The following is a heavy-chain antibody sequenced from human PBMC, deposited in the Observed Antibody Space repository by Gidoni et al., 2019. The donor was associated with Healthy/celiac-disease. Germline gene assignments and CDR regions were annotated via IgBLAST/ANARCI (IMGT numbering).Heavy chain of an antibody. CDR2: ISWDGGST. D-gene: IGHD6-19*01. CDR3: AKGDSSGWLNY. J-gene: IGHJ4*02. V-gene: IGHV3-43*01. Sequence: EVQLVESGGVVVQPGGSLRLYCAASGFTFDDYTMPWARQAPGMGLQWVSRISWDGGSTYYAASVKGLFTISRDNSKNSLYLQMNSLRTEDTALYYCAKGDSSGWLNYWGQGTLVTVSS. CDR1: GFTFDDYT.